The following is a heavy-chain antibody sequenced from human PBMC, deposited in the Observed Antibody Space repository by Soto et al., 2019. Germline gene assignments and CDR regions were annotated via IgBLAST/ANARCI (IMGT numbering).Heavy chain of an antibody. D-gene: IGHD6-13*01. V-gene: IGHV1-3*01. J-gene: IGHJ5*02. Sequence: QVQLVQSGAEVKKPGASVKVSCKASGYTFTSYAMHWVRQAPGQRLEWMGWINAGNGNTKYSQKFQGRVTITRDTPASTAYMELSSLRSEDTAVYYCARRLAAAGSGFDPWGQGTLVTVSS. CDR3: ARRLAAAGSGFDP. CDR1: GYTFTSYA. CDR2: INAGNGNT.